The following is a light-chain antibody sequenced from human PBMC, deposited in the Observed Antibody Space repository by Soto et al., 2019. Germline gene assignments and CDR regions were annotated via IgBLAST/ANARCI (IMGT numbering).Light chain of an antibody. CDR1: QGISSD. V-gene: IGKV1-13*02. J-gene: IGKJ5*01. Sequence: AMQLTQSPSSLSASVGDRVTITCRASQGISSDLAWYQQKPGEAPNLLIYDASSLESGVPSRFSGSGSGTDFILTISSLQPEDFVTYYCQQFYSYPITFGQGTRLEIK. CDR3: QQFYSYPIT. CDR2: DAS.